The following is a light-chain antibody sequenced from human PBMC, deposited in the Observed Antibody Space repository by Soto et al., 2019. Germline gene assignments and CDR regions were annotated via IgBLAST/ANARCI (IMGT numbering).Light chain of an antibody. J-gene: IGKJ5*01. CDR3: QQRKTWPPIT. Sequence: EIELTQSPATLSLSPGERATLSCRASQNVEGYLAWYQQKPGQAPRLLIYDASNRATGIPARFSGSGSGTDFTLTISSLEPEDFAVYYSQQRKTWPPITFGQGTRLEMK. V-gene: IGKV3-11*01. CDR1: QNVEGY. CDR2: DAS.